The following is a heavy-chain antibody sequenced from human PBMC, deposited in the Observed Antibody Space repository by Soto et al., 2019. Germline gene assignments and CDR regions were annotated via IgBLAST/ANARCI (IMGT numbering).Heavy chain of an antibody. CDR3: AKEVLAAGQGWFDP. Sequence: GGSLRLSCAASGFTFISYAMSWVRQAPWKGLEWVSAISGSGGSTYYADSVKGRFTISRDNSKNTLYLQMNSVRAEDTAVYYWAKEVLAAGQGWFDPWGQGTLVTVSS. CDR1: GFTFISYA. V-gene: IGHV3-23*01. CDR2: ISGSGGST. J-gene: IGHJ5*02. D-gene: IGHD6-13*01.